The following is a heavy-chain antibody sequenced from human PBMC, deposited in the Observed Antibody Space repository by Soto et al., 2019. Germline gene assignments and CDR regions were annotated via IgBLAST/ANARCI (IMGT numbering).Heavy chain of an antibody. CDR3: AKDLAYYDFWSGYLYYYYYGMDV. J-gene: IGHJ6*02. V-gene: IGHV3-30*18. Sequence: GGSLRLSCAASGFTFSSYGMHWVRQAPGKGLEWVAVISYDGSNKYYADSVKGRFTISRDNSKNTLYLQMNSLRAEDTAVYYCAKDLAYYDFWSGYLYYYYYGMDVWGQGTTVTVSS. CDR2: ISYDGSNK. D-gene: IGHD3-3*01. CDR1: GFTFSSYG.